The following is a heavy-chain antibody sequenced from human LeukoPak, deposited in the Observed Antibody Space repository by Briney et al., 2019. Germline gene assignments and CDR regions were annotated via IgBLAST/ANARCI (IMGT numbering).Heavy chain of an antibody. Sequence: GGSLRLSCAASGFTFSSYSMNWVRQAPGKGLEWVSSISSSSSYIYYADSVKGRFTISRDNAKNSLYLQMNSLRAEDTAVYYCARLDEWDYYYYMDVWGKGTTVTVSS. J-gene: IGHJ6*03. CDR2: ISSSSSYI. CDR3: ARLDEWDYYYYMDV. CDR1: GFTFSSYS. D-gene: IGHD1-26*01. V-gene: IGHV3-21*01.